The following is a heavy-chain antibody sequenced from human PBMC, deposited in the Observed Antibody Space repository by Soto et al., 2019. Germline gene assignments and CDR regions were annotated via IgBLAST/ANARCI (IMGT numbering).Heavy chain of an antibody. D-gene: IGHD5-12*01. CDR2: TYYRSKWYN. CDR3: ARDRSGFGSYYYFYCFDV. V-gene: IGHV6-1*01. J-gene: IGHJ6*02. Sequence: SQTLSLTCAISGDSASSNIASWNWIRQSPSRGIEWLGSTYYRSKWYNDYPVTVKSPTTITPDTSNNQFSRQLNSVTPEDTAADYCARDRSGFGSYYYFYCFDVWGQGTTVTVSS. CDR1: GDSASSNIAS.